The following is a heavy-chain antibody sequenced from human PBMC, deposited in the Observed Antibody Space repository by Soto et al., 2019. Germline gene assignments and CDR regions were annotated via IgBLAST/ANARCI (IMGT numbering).Heavy chain of an antibody. CDR2: ISGSGGST. J-gene: IGHJ5*02. D-gene: IGHD3-3*01. CDR1: GFTFSSYA. CDR3: AKAYDFWSGYSKTNWFDP. V-gene: IGHV3-23*01. Sequence: PGGSLRLSCAASGFTFSSYAMSWVRQAPGKGLEWVSAISGSGGSTYYADSVKGRFTISRDNSKNTLYLQMNSLRAEDTAVYYCAKAYDFWSGYSKTNWFDPWGQGTLVTVSS.